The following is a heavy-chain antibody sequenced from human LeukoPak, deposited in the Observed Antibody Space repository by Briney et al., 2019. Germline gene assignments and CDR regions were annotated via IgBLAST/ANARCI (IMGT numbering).Heavy chain of an antibody. V-gene: IGHV1-18*01. CDR1: AYTFTSND. CDR2: VGAYNGNT. J-gene: IGHJ4*02. Sequence: ASVKLCCNASAYTFTSNDSSWLRQPPGQGLEWMGWVGAYNGNTNYAQKLQGRVTMTTDTSTSTAYMELRSLRSDDTAVYYCARDLRRYCSGGSCLTEGYFDYWGQGTLVTVSS. D-gene: IGHD2-15*01. CDR3: ARDLRRYCSGGSCLTEGYFDY.